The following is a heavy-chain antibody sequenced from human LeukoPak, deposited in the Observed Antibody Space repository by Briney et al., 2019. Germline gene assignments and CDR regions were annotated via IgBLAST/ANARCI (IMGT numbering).Heavy chain of an antibody. V-gene: IGHV4-61*08. CDR3: ATYGERGFDI. J-gene: IGHJ3*02. CDR2: IYYSGST. CDR1: GGSISSADHY. Sequence: SETLSLTCTVSGGSISSADHYWSWIRQPPGRGLEWIGYIYYSGSTNYSPSLKSRVTLSVDTSKNQFSLKLSSVTAADTAVYYCATYGERGFDIWGQGTMVTVSS. D-gene: IGHD4-17*01.